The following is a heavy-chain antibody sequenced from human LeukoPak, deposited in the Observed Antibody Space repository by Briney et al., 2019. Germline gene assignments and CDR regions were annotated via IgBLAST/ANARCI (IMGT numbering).Heavy chain of an antibody. V-gene: IGHV3-20*04. J-gene: IGHJ4*02. D-gene: IGHD3-16*01. CDR1: GFTFDDYG. CDR3: AGGWGSSSFDY. CDR2: INWNGGST. Sequence: GGSLRLSCAASGFTFDDYGMSWVRQAPGKGLEWVAGINWNGGSTGYADSVKGRFTISRDNAKHSLYLQMNSLRAEDTALYYCAGGWGSSSFDYWGQGTLVTVSS.